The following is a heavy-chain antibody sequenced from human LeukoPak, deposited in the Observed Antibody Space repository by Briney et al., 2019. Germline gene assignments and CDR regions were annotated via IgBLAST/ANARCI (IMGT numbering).Heavy chain of an antibody. V-gene: IGHV3-74*01. J-gene: IGHJ4*02. D-gene: IGHD1-26*01. CDR1: GFTFSSYW. CDR2: INSDGSST. Sequence: GRSLRLSCVVSGFTFSSYWMHWVRQAPGKGLVWVSRINSDGSSTSYADSVKGRFTISRDNAKNTLYLQMNSLRAEDTAVYYCARGDSGSYWEGYYFDYWGQGTLVTVSS. CDR3: ARGDSGSYWEGYYFDY.